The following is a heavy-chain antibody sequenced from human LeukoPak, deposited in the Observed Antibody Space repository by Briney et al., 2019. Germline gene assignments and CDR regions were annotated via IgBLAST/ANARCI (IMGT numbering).Heavy chain of an antibody. J-gene: IGHJ4*02. CDR2: INWNGGST. D-gene: IGHD3-16*02. CDR3: ASSGLYDYVWGSYRPPSDY. CDR1: GFTFDDYG. Sequence: GGSLRLSCAASGFTFDDYGMSWVRQAPGKGLEWVSGINWNGGSTGYADSVKGRFTISRDNAKNSLYLQMNSLRAEDTALYYCASSGLYDYVWGSYRPPSDYWGQGTLVTVSS. V-gene: IGHV3-20*04.